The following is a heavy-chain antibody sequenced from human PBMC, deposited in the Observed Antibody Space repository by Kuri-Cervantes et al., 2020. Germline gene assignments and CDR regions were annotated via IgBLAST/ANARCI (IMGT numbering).Heavy chain of an antibody. CDR3: AKEQGIAVAVLESGFDI. Sequence: GESLKISCAASGFTFSSYAMSWVRQAPGKGLEWVSAISGSGGSTYYADSVKGRFTISRDNSKNTLYLQMNSLRAEDTAVYYCAKEQGIAVAVLESGFDIWGQGTMVTVSS. CDR2: ISGSGGST. CDR1: GFTFSSYA. V-gene: IGHV3-23*01. D-gene: IGHD6-19*01. J-gene: IGHJ3*02.